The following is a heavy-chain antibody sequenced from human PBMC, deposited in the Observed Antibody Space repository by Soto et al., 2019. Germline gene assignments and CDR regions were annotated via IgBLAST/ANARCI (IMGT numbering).Heavy chain of an antibody. D-gene: IGHD5-18*01. CDR3: ARSAMVSDFWFDP. V-gene: IGHV3-48*03. CDR2: ISSSGSTI. Sequence: GGSLRLSCAASGFTFSSYEMNWVRQAPGKGLEWVSYISSSGSTIYYADSVRGRFTISRDNAKNSLYLQMNSLRAEDTAVYYCARSAMVSDFWFDPWGQGTLVTVSS. J-gene: IGHJ5*02. CDR1: GFTFSSYE.